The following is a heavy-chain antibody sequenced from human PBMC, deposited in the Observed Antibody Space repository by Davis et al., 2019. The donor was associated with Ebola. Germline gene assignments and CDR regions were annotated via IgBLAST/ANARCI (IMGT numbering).Heavy chain of an antibody. Sequence: QTPSLTCAIPGDSVSSAGWKWITQSPSRGLQWLGTTYYKSKWYNDYAVSVKSRITINPNTSKNQFSLQLNSVTPEDTAVYYCARGWLRTGFDYWGQGTLVIVSS. V-gene: IGHV6-1*01. CDR2: TYYKSKWYN. J-gene: IGHJ4*02. D-gene: IGHD5-12*01. CDR1: GDSVSSAG. CDR3: ARGWLRTGFDY.